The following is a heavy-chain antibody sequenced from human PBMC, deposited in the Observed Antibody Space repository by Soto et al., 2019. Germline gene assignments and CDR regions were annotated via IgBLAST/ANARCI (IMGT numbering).Heavy chain of an antibody. Sequence: SETLSLTCTVSGGSISSSSYYWGWIRQPPGKGLEWIGSIYYSGSTYYNPSLKSRVTISVDTSKNQFSLKLSSVTAADTAVYYCARRNSGSFDWFDPWGQGTLVT. D-gene: IGHD1-26*01. CDR3: ARRNSGSFDWFDP. J-gene: IGHJ5*02. V-gene: IGHV4-39*01. CDR2: IYYSGST. CDR1: GGSISSSSYY.